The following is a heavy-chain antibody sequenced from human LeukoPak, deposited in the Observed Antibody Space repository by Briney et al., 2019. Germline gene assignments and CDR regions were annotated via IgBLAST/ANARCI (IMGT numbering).Heavy chain of an antibody. CDR2: MTYSGRS. Sequence: PSETLSLTCTVSSDSINNYYWSWIRQTPEKGLEWIGYMTYSGRSDYGPSLKSRVTMSIDTSKNQFSLRMTSVTAADTGVYYCARRRYCSSTSCYGAGYYYYYYYMDVWGKGTTVTISS. CDR3: ARRRYCSSTSCYGAGYYYYYYYMDV. V-gene: IGHV4-59*01. J-gene: IGHJ6*03. CDR1: SDSINNYY. D-gene: IGHD2-2*01.